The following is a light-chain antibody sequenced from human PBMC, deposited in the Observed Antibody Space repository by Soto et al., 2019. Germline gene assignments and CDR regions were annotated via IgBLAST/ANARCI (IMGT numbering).Light chain of an antibody. CDR1: QSVSSIY. J-gene: IGKJ2*01. V-gene: IGKV3-20*01. CDR2: GAS. CDR3: QQYGSSPFT. Sequence: EIVLTQSPGTLSLSPGERATLSCRASQSVSSIYLAWYQQKPGQAPRLLIYGASSRATGIPERFSGSGSETDFTLTISRLETEDFAVYYCQQYGSSPFTFGQGTKLEIK.